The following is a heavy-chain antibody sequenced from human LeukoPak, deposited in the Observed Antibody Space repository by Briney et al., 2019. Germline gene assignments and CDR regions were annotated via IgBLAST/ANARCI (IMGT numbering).Heavy chain of an antibody. V-gene: IGHV4-30-4*01. CDR2: IYYSGST. Sequence: SQTLSLTCTVSGGSISSGDYYWSWIRQPPGKGLEWIGYIYYSGSTYYNPSLKSRVTMSVDTSKNQFSLKLSSVTAADTAVYYCARVVVTECFDYWGQGTLVTVSS. CDR3: ARVVVTECFDY. CDR1: GGSISSGDYY. D-gene: IGHD2-21*02. J-gene: IGHJ4*02.